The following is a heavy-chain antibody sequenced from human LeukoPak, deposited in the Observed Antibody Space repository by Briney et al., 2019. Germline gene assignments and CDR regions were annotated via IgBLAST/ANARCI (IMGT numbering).Heavy chain of an antibody. CDR1: GYTFTSYD. D-gene: IGHD3-10*01. J-gene: IGHJ5*02. CDR3: ARVHGSGSNPFWFHP. Sequence: ASVKVSCKASGYTFTSYDINWVRQATGQGLEWMGWMNPNSGNADYAQKFQGRVTITRNTSISTAYMELSSLRSEDTAVYYCARVHGSGSNPFWFHPWGQGTLVTVSS. V-gene: IGHV1-8*01. CDR2: MNPNSGNA.